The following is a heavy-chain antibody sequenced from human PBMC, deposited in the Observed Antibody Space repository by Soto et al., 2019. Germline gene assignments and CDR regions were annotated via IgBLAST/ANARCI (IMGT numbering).Heavy chain of an antibody. CDR2: IYYSGST. CDR3: ACWGPAFGVVTSVVY. Sequence: SETLSLTCTVSGGSISSGDYYWSWIRQPPGKGLEWIGYIYYSGSTYYNPSLKSRVTISVDTSKNQFSLKLSSVTAADTAVYYCACWGPAFGVVTSVVYWGQGTLVPVSS. J-gene: IGHJ4*02. CDR1: GGSISSGDYY. V-gene: IGHV4-30-4*01. D-gene: IGHD3-3*01.